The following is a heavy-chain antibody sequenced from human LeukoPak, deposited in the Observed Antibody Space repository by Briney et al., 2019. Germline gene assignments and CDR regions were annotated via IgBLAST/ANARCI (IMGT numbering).Heavy chain of an antibody. CDR3: ARAGSSTSYRYFDP. CDR1: GYTFTGYY. CDR2: INPNSGGT. D-gene: IGHD2-2*01. V-gene: IGHV1-2*02. J-gene: IGHJ5*02. Sequence: ASVKVSCKASGYTFTGYYMHWVRQAPGQGLEWMGWINPNSGGTNYAQKFQGRVTMTRDTSISTAYMELSRLRSDDTAVYYCARAGSSTSYRYFDPWGQGTLVTVSS.